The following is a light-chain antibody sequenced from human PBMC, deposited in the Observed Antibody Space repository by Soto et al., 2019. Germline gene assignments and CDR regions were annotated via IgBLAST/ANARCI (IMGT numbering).Light chain of an antibody. CDR1: QSISAW. V-gene: IGKV1-5*03. CDR3: QQYNDYSWT. CDR2: KAS. Sequence: DIQMTHSPSTLSASVGDSVSITCRASQSISAWLAWYQQKPGKAPRLLIYKASTLESGVPSRFSGSGSGTEFTLTISSLQPDDVAIYYCQQYNDYSWTFGQGTKVDI. J-gene: IGKJ1*01.